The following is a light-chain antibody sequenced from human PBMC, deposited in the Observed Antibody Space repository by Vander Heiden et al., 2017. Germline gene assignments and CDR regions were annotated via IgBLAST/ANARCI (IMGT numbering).Light chain of an antibody. CDR3: HQDESFPIT. J-gene: IGKJ5*01. CDR1: QSISSS. V-gene: IGKV6-21*01. Sequence: DIVLTQSPDFLSVTPRDKVTITCRASQSISSSLPWYQQKPEKSPKLLIYAASTSLSGVPSRFSGSGSGTDFTLTIKCLQAEDFATYYCHQDESFPITFGRGTRLEMK. CDR2: AAS.